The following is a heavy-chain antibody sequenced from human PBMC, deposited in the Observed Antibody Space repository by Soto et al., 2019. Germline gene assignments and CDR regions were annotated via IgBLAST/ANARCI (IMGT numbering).Heavy chain of an antibody. CDR1: GFTLSTYS. CDR2: ISKSSNTI. Sequence: GGSLRLSCIASGFTLSTYSMTWVRQAPGKGLEWLSYISKSSNTINYADSVKGRFTISRDNAKNSVYLEMSSLRDEDSAVYYCARDPPHFYYYGMDVWGHGTMVAVSS. V-gene: IGHV3-48*02. J-gene: IGHJ6*02. CDR3: ARDPPHFYYYGMDV.